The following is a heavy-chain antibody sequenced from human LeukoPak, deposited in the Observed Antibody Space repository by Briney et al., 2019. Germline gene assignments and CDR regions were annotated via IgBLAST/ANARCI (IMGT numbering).Heavy chain of an antibody. CDR2: ISSSSSYI. CDR1: RFTFSSYS. V-gene: IGHV3-21*01. J-gene: IGHJ4*02. D-gene: IGHD1-7*01. CDR3: ASPPPSYMWNYGGVAY. Sequence: PGGSLRLSCAASRFTFSSYSMNWVRQAPGKGLEWVSSISSSSSYIYYADSVEGRFTISRDNAKNSLYLQMNSLRAEDTAVYYCASPPPSYMWNYGGVAYWGQGTLVTVSS.